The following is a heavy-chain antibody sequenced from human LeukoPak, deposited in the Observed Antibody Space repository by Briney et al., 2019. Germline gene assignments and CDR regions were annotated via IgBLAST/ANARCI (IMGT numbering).Heavy chain of an antibody. J-gene: IGHJ4*02. D-gene: IGHD3-9*01. CDR3: ARFLTTFDY. CDR2: IDWDDDK. Sequence: SGPTLVNPPQTLTLTCTFSGFSLTTSGMCVSWIRQPPGKALEWLARIDWDDDKYHSTSLKTRLTISKDTSKNQVVLTMTNMDPVDTATYYCARFLTTFDYWGQGTLVTVSS. V-gene: IGHV2-70*11. CDR1: GFSLTTSGMC.